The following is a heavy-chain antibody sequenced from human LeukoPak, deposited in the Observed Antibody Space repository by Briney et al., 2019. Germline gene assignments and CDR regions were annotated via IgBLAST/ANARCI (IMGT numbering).Heavy chain of an antibody. CDR2: IGNDGSRE. CDR1: GFTFSSSG. D-gene: IGHD2/OR15-2a*01. J-gene: IGHJ4*02. CDR3: ARDRNILLDS. Sequence: NPGGSLRLSCAASGFTFSSSGMHWVRQAPGKGLEWVAVIGNDGSREYYADSVKGRFTISRDNSKNTLYLQINSLRAEDTAVYYCARDRNILLDSWGQGTLVTVSS. V-gene: IGHV3-33*01.